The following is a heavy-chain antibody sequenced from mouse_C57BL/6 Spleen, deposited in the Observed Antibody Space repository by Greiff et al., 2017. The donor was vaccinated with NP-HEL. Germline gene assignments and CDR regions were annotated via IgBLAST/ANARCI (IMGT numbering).Heavy chain of an antibody. CDR1: GYTFTSYG. D-gene: IGHD1-1*01. V-gene: IGHV1-81*01. CDR3: ARIENYEGYFDV. Sequence: QVHVKQSGAELARPGASVKLSCKASGYTFTSYGISWVKQRPGQGLEWIGEIYPRSGNTYYNEKFKGKATLTADKSSSTAYMELRRLTSEDSAVYFCARIENYEGYFDVWGTGTTVTVSS. CDR2: IYPRSGNT. J-gene: IGHJ1*03.